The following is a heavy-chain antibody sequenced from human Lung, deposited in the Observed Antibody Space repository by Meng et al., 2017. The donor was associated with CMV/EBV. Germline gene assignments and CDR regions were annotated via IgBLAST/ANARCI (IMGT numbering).Heavy chain of an antibody. D-gene: IGHD1-26*01. V-gene: IGHV1-46*02. CDR1: GYTFNTYY. Sequence: VQLVTSGAEVKKPGASVRVSCKASGYTFNTYYMHWVRQAPGQGLEWMGVINPSGGSSIYAQRFQGRVTMTSDTSTTTVYMDLSSLRSEDTAVYYCARVSKGGSYRFDPWGQGTLVTVSS. CDR3: ARVSKGGSYRFDP. J-gene: IGHJ5*02. CDR2: INPSGGSS.